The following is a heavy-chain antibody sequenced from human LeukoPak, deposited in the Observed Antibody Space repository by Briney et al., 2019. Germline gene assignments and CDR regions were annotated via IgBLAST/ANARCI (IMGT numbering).Heavy chain of an antibody. D-gene: IGHD6-13*01. Sequence: GGSLRLSCAASGFTFSNAWMSWVRQAPGKGLEWVGRIKSKTDGGTTDYAAPVKGRFTISRDDSKNTLYLQMNSLKTEDTAVYYCTASLIAAAALDYWGQGTLVTVSS. V-gene: IGHV3-15*01. CDR3: TASLIAAAALDY. CDR2: IKSKTDGGTT. J-gene: IGHJ4*02. CDR1: GFTFSNAW.